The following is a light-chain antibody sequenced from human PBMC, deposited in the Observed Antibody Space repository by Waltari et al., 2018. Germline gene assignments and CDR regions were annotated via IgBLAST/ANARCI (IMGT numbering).Light chain of an antibody. J-gene: IGKJ3*01. Sequence: DIQMTQSPSTLSASVGDRVTITCRASQRISSWLAWYQQKPGKAPKLLIYKASSLESGVPSRFSGSGSGTEFTLTISNLQPDDFATYYCQQYNSYSFTFGPGTKVDIK. CDR1: QRISSW. V-gene: IGKV1-5*03. CDR3: QQYNSYSFT. CDR2: KAS.